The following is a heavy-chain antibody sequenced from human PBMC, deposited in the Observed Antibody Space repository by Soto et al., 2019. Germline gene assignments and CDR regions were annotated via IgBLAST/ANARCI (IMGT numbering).Heavy chain of an antibody. J-gene: IGHJ4*02. CDR1: GFTFSKAW. V-gene: IGHV3-15*07. CDR2: IKSKTDGGTT. Sequence: PGGSLRLSCAASGFTFSKAWMNWVRQAPGKGLEWVGRIKSKTDGGTTDYAAPVKGRFTISRDDSKNTLYLQMNSLKTEDTAVYYCTTVYYYDSSAFDYWGQGTLVTVSS. D-gene: IGHD3-22*01. CDR3: TTVYYYDSSAFDY.